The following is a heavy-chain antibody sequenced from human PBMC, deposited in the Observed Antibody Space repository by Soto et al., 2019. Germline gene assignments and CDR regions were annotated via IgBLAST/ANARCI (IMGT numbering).Heavy chain of an antibody. CDR2: ISPGSRYP. D-gene: IGHD2-15*01. V-gene: IGHV3-11*06. J-gene: IGHJ5*02. Sequence: GGSLRLSCAGSGFTFGYSYMSWIRQAPGKGLEWLSYISPGSRYPAYADSVKGRFTISRDNAKRSLYLQMMSLTAEDTAIYYCVRGGGGGLFDPWGQGTMVTVSS. CDR1: GFTFGYSY. CDR3: VRGGGGGLFDP.